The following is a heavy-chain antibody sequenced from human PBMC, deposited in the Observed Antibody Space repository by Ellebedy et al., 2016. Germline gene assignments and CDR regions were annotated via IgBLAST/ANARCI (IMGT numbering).Heavy chain of an antibody. CDR2: ISGSGGST. CDR3: AKERGYDFWSGWFDY. Sequence: GGSLRLSCAASGFTFSSYAMSWVRQAPGKGLEWVSVISGSGGSTYYADSVKGRFTISRDNAKNTLYLQMNSLRAEDTAVYYCAKERGYDFWSGWFDYWGQGTLVTVSS. V-gene: IGHV3-23*01. CDR1: GFTFSSYA. J-gene: IGHJ4*02. D-gene: IGHD3-3*01.